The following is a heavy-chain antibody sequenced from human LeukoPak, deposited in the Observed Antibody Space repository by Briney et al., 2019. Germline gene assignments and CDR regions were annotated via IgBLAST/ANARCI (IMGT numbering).Heavy chain of an antibody. CDR2: IYPGDSDT. D-gene: IGHD2-21*02. Sequence: GESLKISCKGSGYSFTNYWIAWVRQMPGKGLEWMGIIYPGDSDTRYSPSFQGQVTISADKSINTAYLQWSSLKASDSAMYYCARRAYCGGDCYSDYWGQGTLVTASS. V-gene: IGHV5-51*01. J-gene: IGHJ4*02. CDR3: ARRAYCGGDCYSDY. CDR1: GYSFTNYW.